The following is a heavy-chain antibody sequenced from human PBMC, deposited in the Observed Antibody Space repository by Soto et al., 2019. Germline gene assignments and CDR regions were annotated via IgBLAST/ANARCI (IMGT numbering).Heavy chain of an antibody. CDR3: ARGVCGGDCYQGRGYFDL. J-gene: IGHJ2*01. D-gene: IGHD2-21*02. V-gene: IGHV3-30*03. CDR1: GSILKTYD. CDR2: ISKSGHGQ. Sequence: GETLSPTGTVPGSILKTYDMHWGRQAPGKGWEWVSVISKSGHGQFFADSVKGRFTLSRDDSKSTVYLQMNSLGAADTAIYYCARGVCGGDCYQGRGYFDLWGRGARVTVSS.